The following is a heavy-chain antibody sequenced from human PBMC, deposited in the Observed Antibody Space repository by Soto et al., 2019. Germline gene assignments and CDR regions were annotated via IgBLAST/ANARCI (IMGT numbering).Heavy chain of an antibody. Sequence: SETLSLTCIVSGGSITRRSSYWAWIRQPPGKGLEWVGTFYDGNTYHNPSLRSRITIAVDTSKNQFSLKLNSVAAADTAFYYCATTRGLAVGGSFDYWGQGMLVSVSS. J-gene: IGHJ4*02. V-gene: IGHV4-39*01. D-gene: IGHD3-10*01. CDR3: ATTRGLAVGGSFDY. CDR2: FYDGNT. CDR1: GGSITRRSSY.